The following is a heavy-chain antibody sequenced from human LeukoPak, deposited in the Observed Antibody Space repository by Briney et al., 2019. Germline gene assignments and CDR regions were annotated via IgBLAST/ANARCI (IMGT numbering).Heavy chain of an antibody. CDR2: IYYSGST. J-gene: IGHJ3*02. D-gene: IGHD4-17*01. V-gene: IGHV4-59*08. CDR1: GGSISSYY. CDR3: ARHQVDYGDYVNAFDI. Sequence: SETLSLTCTVSGGSISSYYWSWIRQPPGKGLEWIGYIYYSGSTNYNPSLKSRVTISVDTSKNQFSLKLSSVTAADTAVYYCARHQVDYGDYVNAFDIRGQGTMVTVSS.